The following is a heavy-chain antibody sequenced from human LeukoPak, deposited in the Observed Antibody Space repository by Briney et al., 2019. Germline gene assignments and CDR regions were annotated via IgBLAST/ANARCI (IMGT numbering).Heavy chain of an antibody. CDR3: ASADGGRYYFDP. Sequence: GGSLRFSCAASGFTFSSYWMYWVRQAPGKGLVWVSHINTDGSSTTYADSVKGRFTISRDNAKNTLYLQMNSLRAEDTAVYYCASADGGRYYFDPWGQGTLVTVSS. V-gene: IGHV3-74*01. D-gene: IGHD1-26*01. J-gene: IGHJ5*02. CDR1: GFTFSSYW. CDR2: INTDGSST.